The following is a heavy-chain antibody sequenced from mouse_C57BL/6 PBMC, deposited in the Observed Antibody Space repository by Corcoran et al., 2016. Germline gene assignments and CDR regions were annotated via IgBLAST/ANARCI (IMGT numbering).Heavy chain of an antibody. CDR1: GYTFTTYG. J-gene: IGHJ1*03. CDR3: ALSSYWYFDV. V-gene: IGHV9-3*01. Sequence: QIQLVQSGPELKKPGETVKISCKASGYTFTTYGMSWVKQAPGKGLKWMGWINTYSGVPTYADDFKGRFAFSLETSASTAYLQINNLKNEDTATDFCALSSYWYFDVWGTGTTVTVSS. D-gene: IGHD1-1*01. CDR2: INTYSGVP.